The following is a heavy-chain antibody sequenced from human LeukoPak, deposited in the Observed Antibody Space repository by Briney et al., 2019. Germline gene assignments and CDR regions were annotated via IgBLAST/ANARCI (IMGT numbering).Heavy chain of an antibody. J-gene: IGHJ4*02. CDR2: IRYDGSNK. CDR1: GFSFSSYA. D-gene: IGHD5-24*01. V-gene: IGHV3-30*04. Sequence: PGGSLRLSCATSGFSFSSYAFYWIRQAPGKGLEWVAFIRYDGSNKYYADSVKGRFTISRDNSKNTLYLQMNSLRAEDTAVYYCARRSRDGWYFDYWGQGTLVTVSS. CDR3: ARRSRDGWYFDY.